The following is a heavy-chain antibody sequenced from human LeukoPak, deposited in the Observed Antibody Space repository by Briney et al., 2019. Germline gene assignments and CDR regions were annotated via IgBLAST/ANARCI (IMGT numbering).Heavy chain of an antibody. CDR3: AKAESISVSTFDP. J-gene: IGHJ5*02. CDR2: IIPIFGTA. V-gene: IGHV1-69*13. CDR1: GGTFSSYA. Sequence: WASVKVSCKASGGTFSSYAISWVRQAPGQGLEWMGGIIPIFGTANYAQKFQGRVTITADESTSTAYMELNSLRAEDTAVYYCAKAESISVSTFDPWGQGTLVTVSS.